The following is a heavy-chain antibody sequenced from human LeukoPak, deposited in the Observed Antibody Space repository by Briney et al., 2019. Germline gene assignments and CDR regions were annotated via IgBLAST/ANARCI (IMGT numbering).Heavy chain of an antibody. Sequence: PSGTLSLTCAVYGGSFSGYYWSWIRQPPGKGLEWIGEINHSGSTNYNPSLKSRVTISVDTSKNQFSLKLSSVTAADTAVYYCARGRGYSYGLNYYFDYWGQGTLVTVSS. CDR3: ARGRGYSYGLNYYFDY. D-gene: IGHD5-18*01. J-gene: IGHJ4*02. V-gene: IGHV4-34*01. CDR2: INHSGST. CDR1: GGSFSGYY.